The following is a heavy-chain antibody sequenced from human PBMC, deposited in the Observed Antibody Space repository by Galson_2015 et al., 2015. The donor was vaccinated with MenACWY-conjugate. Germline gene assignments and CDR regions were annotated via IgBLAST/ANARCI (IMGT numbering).Heavy chain of an antibody. V-gene: IGHV3-73*01. Sequence: SLRLSCAASGFSFSGSAMHWVRQASGKGLEWVGRIRSKGKSYATGYAASVKGRFIISRDDSKNTAYLQMNSLKTEDTAVYYCTRPSDVDTVVVTRAFDIWGLGTMVTVSS. D-gene: IGHD5-18*01. CDR1: GFSFSGSA. CDR2: IRSKGKSYAT. J-gene: IGHJ3*02. CDR3: TRPSDVDTVVVTRAFDI.